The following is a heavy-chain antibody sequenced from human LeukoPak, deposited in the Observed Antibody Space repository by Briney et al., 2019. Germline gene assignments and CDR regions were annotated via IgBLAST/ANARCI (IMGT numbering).Heavy chain of an antibody. CDR2: IKQDGSDT. CDR1: GFTFSSYS. Sequence: GGSLRLSCAASGFTFSSYSMNWVRQAPGKGLEWVANIKQDGSDTYYVDSVKGRFTISRDNAKNSLYLQMNTLRVEDTAVYYCARDGLASCGGDCYSKYYYYYGMDVWGQGTTVTVSS. D-gene: IGHD2-21*02. V-gene: IGHV3-7*01. J-gene: IGHJ6*02. CDR3: ARDGLASCGGDCYSKYYYYYGMDV.